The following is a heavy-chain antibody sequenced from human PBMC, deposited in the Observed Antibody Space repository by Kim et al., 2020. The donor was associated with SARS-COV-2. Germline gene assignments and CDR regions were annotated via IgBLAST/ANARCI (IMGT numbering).Heavy chain of an antibody. CDR2: DK. Sequence: DKRYSPSLKSRLTITKDTSKNQVVLTMTNMDPVDTATYYCAHLWNLQEDYWGQGTLVTVSS. V-gene: IGHV2-5*01. J-gene: IGHJ4*02. D-gene: IGHD1-1*01. CDR3: AHLWNLQEDY.